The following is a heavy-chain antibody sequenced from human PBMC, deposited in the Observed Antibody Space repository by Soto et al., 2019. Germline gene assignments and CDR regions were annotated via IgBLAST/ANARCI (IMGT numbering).Heavy chain of an antibody. CDR1: GYTFTRYD. V-gene: IGHV1-8*03. CDR2: INPNSGKA. CDR3: ARDPNIVVVPAASYYFDY. J-gene: IGHJ4*02. D-gene: IGHD2-2*01. Sequence: ASVKPSCKASGYTFTRYDINCVRQATGQGLEWMGRINPNSGKANYAQKFQGRVTITADTSTSTAYMELSSLRSEDTAVYYCARDPNIVVVPAASYYFDYWGQGTLVTVSS.